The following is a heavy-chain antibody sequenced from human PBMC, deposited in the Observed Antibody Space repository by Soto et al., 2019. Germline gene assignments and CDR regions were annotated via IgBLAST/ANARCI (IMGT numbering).Heavy chain of an antibody. CDR1: GFNFRIYA. CDR2: MIGDGTSW. Sequence: EVQLLESGGGLAQAGGSLRLSCAASGFNFRIYAMNWVRQAPGKGLEWVAVMIGDGTSWDYADSVRGRFTISRDNSENTRYLQMNSLRAEDTAVYYCAKDLRPDGRYDLDYWGQGTLVTVSS. CDR3: AKDLRPDGRYDLDY. D-gene: IGHD1-26*01. V-gene: IGHV3-23*01. J-gene: IGHJ4*02.